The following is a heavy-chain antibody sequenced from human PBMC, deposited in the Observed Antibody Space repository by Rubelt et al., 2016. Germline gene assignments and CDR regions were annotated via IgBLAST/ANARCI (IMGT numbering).Heavy chain of an antibody. CDR3: AREVRVAVVTIDY. J-gene: IGHJ4*02. CDR1: GSISSGGYF. D-gene: IGHD5-18*01. Sequence: GSISSGGYFWSWIRQRPEKGLEWIGYISYSGSTYCNPSLKSRLTISLDTSTNQFSLNLSSVTAADTAVYYCAREVRVAVVTIDYWGQGTLATVSS. V-gene: IGHV4-31*02. CDR2: ISYSGST.